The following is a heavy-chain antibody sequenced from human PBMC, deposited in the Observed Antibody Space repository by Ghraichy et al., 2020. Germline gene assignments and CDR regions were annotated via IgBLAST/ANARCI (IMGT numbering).Heavy chain of an antibody. D-gene: IGHD2-8*01. Sequence: GGSLRLSCAASGFTFSSYWMSWVRQAPGKGLEWVANIKQDGSEKYYVDSVKGRFTISRDNAKNSLYLQMNSLRAEDTAVYYCARGPRMYCTNGVCYRGIYYYYGMDVWGQGTTVTVSS. V-gene: IGHV3-7*01. CDR3: ARGPRMYCTNGVCYRGIYYYYGMDV. J-gene: IGHJ6*02. CDR2: IKQDGSEK. CDR1: GFTFSSYW.